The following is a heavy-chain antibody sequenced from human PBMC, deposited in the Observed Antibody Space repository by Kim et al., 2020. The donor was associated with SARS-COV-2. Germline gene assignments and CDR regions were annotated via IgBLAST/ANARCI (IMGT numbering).Heavy chain of an antibody. J-gene: IGHJ6*02. CDR1: GFTFGDYA. Sequence: GGSLRLSCAASGFTFGDYAMHWVRQAPGKGLEWVSGISWNSGSIGYADSVKGRFTISRDNAKNSLYLQMNSLRAEDTALYYCAKGWLATGGYGMDVWGQGTTVTVSS. CDR3: AKGWLATGGYGMDV. CDR2: ISWNSGSI. V-gene: IGHV3-9*01. D-gene: IGHD6-19*01.